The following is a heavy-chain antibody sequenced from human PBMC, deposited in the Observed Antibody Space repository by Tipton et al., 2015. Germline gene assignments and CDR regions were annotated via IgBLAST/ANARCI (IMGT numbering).Heavy chain of an antibody. CDR2: ISHSGNT. D-gene: IGHD5-24*01. J-gene: IGHJ6*02. CDR1: AYSISSDYY. Sequence: TLSLTCAVSAYSISSDYYWGWIRQPPGKGLEWIGSISHSGNTYYNPSLKSRVTMSVDMSKNQFSLELTSVTAADTAVYYCARDLEHGMDVWGQGTTVTVSS. CDR3: ARDLEHGMDV. V-gene: IGHV4-38-2*02.